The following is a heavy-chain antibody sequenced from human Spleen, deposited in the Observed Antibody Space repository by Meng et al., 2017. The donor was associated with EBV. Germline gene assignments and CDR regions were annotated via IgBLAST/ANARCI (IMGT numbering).Heavy chain of an antibody. CDR2: IYYSGST. J-gene: IGHJ4*02. V-gene: IGHV4-30-4*01. D-gene: IGHD3-22*01. Sequence: QVQLQESGPGLVKPSQTLSLTCSASGGSISSGGYYWSWIRQPPGKGLEWIGHIYYSGSTYYNPSLKSRVTISVDTSKNQFSLKLPSVTAADTAVYFCARLTSYYYDSNGFDFWGQGALVTVSS. CDR3: ARLTSYYYDSNGFDF. CDR1: GGSISSGGYY.